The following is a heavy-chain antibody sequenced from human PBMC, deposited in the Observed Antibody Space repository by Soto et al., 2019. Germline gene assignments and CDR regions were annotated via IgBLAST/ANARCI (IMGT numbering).Heavy chain of an antibody. CDR1: GGSISSYY. CDR3: ARDSGTTGTGGMFDY. V-gene: IGHV4-59*01. CDR2: IYYSGST. D-gene: IGHD1-1*01. Sequence: QVQLQESGPGLVKPSETLSLTCTVSGGSISSYYWSWIRQPPGKGLEWIGYIYYSGSTNYNPSLKSRVTISVDTSKNQFSLKLSFVTAADTAVYYCARDSGTTGTGGMFDYWGQGTLVTVSS. J-gene: IGHJ4*02.